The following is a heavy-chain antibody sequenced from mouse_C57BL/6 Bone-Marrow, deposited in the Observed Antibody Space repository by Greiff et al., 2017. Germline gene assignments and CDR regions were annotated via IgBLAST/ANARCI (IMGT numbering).Heavy chain of an antibody. CDR3: ARSVIYYYGSPYYYAMDY. D-gene: IGHD1-1*01. J-gene: IGHJ4*01. Sequence: QVQLQQPGAELVKPGASVKMSCKASGYTFTSSWITWVKQRPGQGLGLIGDLYPGSGSTNYNEKFKSKATLTVDTSSSTAYMQLSSLTSEDSAVYYCARSVIYYYGSPYYYAMDYWGQGTSVTAST. CDR2: LYPGSGST. V-gene: IGHV1-55*01. CDR1: GYTFTSSW.